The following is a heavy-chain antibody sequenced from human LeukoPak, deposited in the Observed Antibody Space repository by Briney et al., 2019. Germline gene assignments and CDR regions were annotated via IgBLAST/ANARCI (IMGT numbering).Heavy chain of an antibody. V-gene: IGHV3-30*18. J-gene: IGHJ4*02. Sequence: GRSLRLSCAASGFTLSNYAMHWVRQAPGKGLEWVTVISTDGKDKKYADSVKGRFAISRDNSKNTLDLQMNSLRAEDTAVYYCAKDQKWGPADYYFDSWGQGTLVTVSS. CDR3: AKDQKWGPADYYFDS. CDR2: ISTDGKDK. D-gene: IGHD2-2*01. CDR1: GFTLSNYA.